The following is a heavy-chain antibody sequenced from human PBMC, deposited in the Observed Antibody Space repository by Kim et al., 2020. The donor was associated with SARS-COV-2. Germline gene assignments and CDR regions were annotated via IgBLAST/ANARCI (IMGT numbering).Heavy chain of an antibody. V-gene: IGHV4-59*08. CDR1: GGSISSYY. CDR2: IYYSGST. Sequence: SETLSLTCTVSGGSISSYYWSWIRQPPGKGLEWIGYIYYSGSTNYNPSLKSRVTISVDTSKNQFSLKLSSVTAADTAVYYCARHGTIAVAGTRTGGNYYYYYGVDVWGQGTTVTVSS. D-gene: IGHD6-19*01. CDR3: ARHGTIAVAGTRTGGNYYYYYGVDV. J-gene: IGHJ6*02.